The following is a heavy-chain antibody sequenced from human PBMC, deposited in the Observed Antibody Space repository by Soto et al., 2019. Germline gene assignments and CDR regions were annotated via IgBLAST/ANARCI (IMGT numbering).Heavy chain of an antibody. J-gene: IGHJ3*02. CDR2: ISDSGTST. CDR3: AKAKTPHTAFDI. Sequence: GGSLRLSCAASGFTFSSYAMSWVRLAPGKGLEWVSGISDSGTSTYYRDSVKGRFTISRDNSKNTVYLQMNSLRAEDTALYYCAKAKTPHTAFDIWGQGTMVTVSS. D-gene: IGHD2-15*01. V-gene: IGHV3-23*01. CDR1: GFTFSSYA.